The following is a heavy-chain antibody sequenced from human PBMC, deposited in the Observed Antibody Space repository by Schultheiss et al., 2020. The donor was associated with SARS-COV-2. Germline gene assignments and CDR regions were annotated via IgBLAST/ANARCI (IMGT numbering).Heavy chain of an antibody. CDR2: INRDGSDT. CDR3: ARDPELRYFDWGYYYGMDV. CDR1: GFTFSSYA. V-gene: IGHV3-74*01. D-gene: IGHD3-9*01. J-gene: IGHJ6*02. Sequence: GESLKISCAASGFTFSSYAMHWVRQAPGKGLEWVSRINRDGSDTNYADSVKGRFTISRDNSKNTLYLQMNSLRAEDTAVYYCARDPELRYFDWGYYYGMDVWGQGTTVTVSS.